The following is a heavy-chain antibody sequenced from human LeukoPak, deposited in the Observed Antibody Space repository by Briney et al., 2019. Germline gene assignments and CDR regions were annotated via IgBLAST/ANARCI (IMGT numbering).Heavy chain of an antibody. CDR3: ARGALRYSDY. J-gene: IGHJ4*02. V-gene: IGHV3-69-1*01. Sequence: GGSLTLSCEASGFTFSSYCMHWVRQAPGKGLEWVSSISSSSAIYYAASVKGGFSISRDNAKNSLYLQMNRLRDEDTAVYYCARGALRYSDYWGQGTLVSVSS. CDR2: ISSSSAI. D-gene: IGHD3-9*01. CDR1: GFTFSSYC.